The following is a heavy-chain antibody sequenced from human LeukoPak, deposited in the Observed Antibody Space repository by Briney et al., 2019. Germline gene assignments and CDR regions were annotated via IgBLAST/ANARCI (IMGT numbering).Heavy chain of an antibody. Sequence: PSETLSLTCTVSGGSISSYYWSWIRQPAGKGLEWIGRIYTSGSTNYNPSLKSRVTMSVDTSKNQFSLKLSSVTAADTAVYYCARVVGWNDGYQGYYYYMDVWGKGTTVTISS. CDR1: GGSISSYY. V-gene: IGHV4-4*07. CDR3: ARVVGWNDGYQGYYYYMDV. J-gene: IGHJ6*03. D-gene: IGHD1-1*01. CDR2: IYTSGST.